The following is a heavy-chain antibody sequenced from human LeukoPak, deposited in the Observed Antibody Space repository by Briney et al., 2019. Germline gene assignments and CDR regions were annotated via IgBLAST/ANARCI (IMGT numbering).Heavy chain of an antibody. J-gene: IGHJ4*02. CDR3: AKDKRGYDWLRHLRQSMYYFDY. CDR2: IRYDGSNK. Sequence: GGSLRLSCAASGFTFSSYGMHWVRQAPGKGLEWVAFIRYDGSNKYYADSVKGRFTISRDNSKNTLYLQMNSLRAEDTAVYYCAKDKRGYDWLRHLRQSMYYFDYWGQGTLVTVSS. CDR1: GFTFSSYG. V-gene: IGHV3-30*02. D-gene: IGHD3-9*01.